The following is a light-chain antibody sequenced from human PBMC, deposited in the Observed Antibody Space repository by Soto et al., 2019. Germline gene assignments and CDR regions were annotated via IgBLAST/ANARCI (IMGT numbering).Light chain of an antibody. CDR1: QSINNY. J-gene: IGKJ1*01. V-gene: IGKV3-11*01. CDR3: QQRSNWPPTWT. Sequence: EILLTPSPVNLALSPGERATLSCRAIQSINNYLAWYQQKPGQAPRLLIYDASNRATGIPARFSGSGSGTDFTLTISSLEPEDFAVYYCQQRSNWPPTWTFGQGTKVDIK. CDR2: DAS.